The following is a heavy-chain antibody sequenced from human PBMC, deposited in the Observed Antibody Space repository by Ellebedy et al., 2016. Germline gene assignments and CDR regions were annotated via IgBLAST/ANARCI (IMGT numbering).Heavy chain of an antibody. D-gene: IGHD5-18*01. CDR1: GFTFSSYA. Sequence: GESLKISXAASGFTFSSYAMHWVRQAPGKGLEWVAVISYDGSNKYYADSVKGRFTISRDNSKNTLYLQMNSLRAEDTAVYYCARDYPRGDTAMVYNYYYYMDVWGKGTTVTVSS. CDR3: ARDYPRGDTAMVYNYYYYMDV. J-gene: IGHJ6*03. CDR2: ISYDGSNK. V-gene: IGHV3-30-3*01.